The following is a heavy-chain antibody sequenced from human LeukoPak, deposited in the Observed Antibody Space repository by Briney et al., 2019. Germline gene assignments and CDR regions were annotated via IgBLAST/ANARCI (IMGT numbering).Heavy chain of an antibody. J-gene: IGHJ3*02. D-gene: IGHD3-9*01. Sequence: ASVKVSCKASGYTFTSYAMHWVRQAPGQRLEWMGWINAGNGNTKYSQKFQGRVTITRDTSASTAYMELSSLRSEDTAVYYCARSSGLRYFDWLPDAFDIWGQGTMVTVSS. CDR2: INAGNGNT. V-gene: IGHV1-3*01. CDR1: GYTFTSYA. CDR3: ARSSGLRYFDWLPDAFDI.